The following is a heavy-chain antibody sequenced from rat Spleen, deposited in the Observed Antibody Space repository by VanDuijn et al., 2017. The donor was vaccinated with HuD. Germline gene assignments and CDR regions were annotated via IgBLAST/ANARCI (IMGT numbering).Heavy chain of an antibody. CDR3: ARPDYGYPFAY. Sequence: EVQLVETGGGFVQPGRSLNLSRVGPGFTFSRYWLYWIRQAPGKALECVPSINADGGSTYYRDSVKGRFTISRDNAKSTLYLQVDSLRSDDTATYYCARPDYGYPFAYWGQGTLVTVSS. CDR2: INADGGST. V-gene: IGHV5-58*01. CDR1: GFTFSRYW. J-gene: IGHJ3*01. D-gene: IGHD1-7*01.